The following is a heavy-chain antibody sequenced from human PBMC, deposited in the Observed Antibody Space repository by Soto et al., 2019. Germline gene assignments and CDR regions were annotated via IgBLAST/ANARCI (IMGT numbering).Heavy chain of an antibody. Sequence: EVQVVESGGGLVTPGGSLRLSCAASGFTFSSYTMNWVRQAPGKGLEWVSSISSSSTYIYYAVSVKGRFTISRDNAKNSLYLQMNRLRAEDTAVYFCARFTHSSTGYTSRSYFDYWGQGTLVTVSS. CDR1: GFTFSSYT. J-gene: IGHJ4*02. CDR2: ISSSSTYI. V-gene: IGHV3-21*01. D-gene: IGHD6-13*01. CDR3: ARFTHSSTGYTSRSYFDY.